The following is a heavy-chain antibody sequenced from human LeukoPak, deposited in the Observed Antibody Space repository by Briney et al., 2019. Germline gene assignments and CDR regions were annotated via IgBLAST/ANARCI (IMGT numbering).Heavy chain of an antibody. CDR3: ARVVAGINWFDP. Sequence: PGGSLRLSCAASGFTFSSYSMNWVRQAPGKGLEWVSYISSGGTSVYYADSVRGRFTISRDNAKNSLYLQLNSLRDEDTAVYYCARVVAGINWFDPWGQGTLVTVSS. CDR2: ISSGGTSV. D-gene: IGHD6-19*01. J-gene: IGHJ5*02. CDR1: GFTFSSYS. V-gene: IGHV3-48*02.